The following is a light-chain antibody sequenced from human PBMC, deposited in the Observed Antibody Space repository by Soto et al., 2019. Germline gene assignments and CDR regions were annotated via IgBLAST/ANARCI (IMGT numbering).Light chain of an antibody. V-gene: IGKV1-39*01. Sequence: DAQMTQSPSSLSASVGYSITITCRARQSIGTYLDWYQHKPGKAPKLLIYAASSLQSGVPSRFSGSGSGTDFTLTISSLQPENFATYYCQESHSTFGQGTKLEIK. CDR3: QESHST. J-gene: IGKJ2*01. CDR1: QSIGTY. CDR2: AAS.